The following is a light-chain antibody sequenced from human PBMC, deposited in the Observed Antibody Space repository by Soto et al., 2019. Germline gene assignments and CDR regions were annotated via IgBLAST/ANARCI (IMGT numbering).Light chain of an antibody. CDR3: QQRYVWLT. CDR2: GAS. V-gene: IGKV3-15*01. J-gene: IGKJ4*01. Sequence: EIVMTQSPATLSVSPGERATLSCRASQSVSSNLAWYQQKPGQAPRLLIYGASTRATGIPARFSGSGSGTEFTLTISSLQSEDSAVYYCQQRYVWLTFGGGTKVEIK. CDR1: QSVSSN.